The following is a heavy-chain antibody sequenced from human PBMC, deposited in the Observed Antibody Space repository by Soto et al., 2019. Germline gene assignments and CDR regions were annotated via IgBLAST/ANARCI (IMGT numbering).Heavy chain of an antibody. CDR3: ARGTWGNPFDI. D-gene: IGHD7-27*01. CDR2: ISWNSNSI. J-gene: IGHJ3*02. V-gene: IGHV3-9*01. CDR1: GFTFADYT. Sequence: GGFLRLSCAASGFTFADYTMHWVRQGPGKGLEWVSGISWNSNSIDYADSVRGRFTMSRDNAKNSLHLQMNSLRVEDTALYYCARGTWGNPFDIWGQGTMVTVSS.